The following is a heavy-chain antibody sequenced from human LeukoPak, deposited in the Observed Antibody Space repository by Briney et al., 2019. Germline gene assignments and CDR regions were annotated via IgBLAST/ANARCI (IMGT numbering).Heavy chain of an antibody. D-gene: IGHD4-17*01. V-gene: IGHV3-33*01. J-gene: IGHJ6*02. CDR1: GFTFSSYG. CDR3: ARDPPATVTTGYYGMDV. CDR2: IWYDGSNK. Sequence: PGGSLRLSCAASGFTFSSYGMHWVRQAPGKGLEWVAVIWYDGSNKYYADSVKGRFTISRDNSKNTLYLQMNSLRAEDTAVYYCARDPPATVTTGYYGMDVWGQGTTVTVSS.